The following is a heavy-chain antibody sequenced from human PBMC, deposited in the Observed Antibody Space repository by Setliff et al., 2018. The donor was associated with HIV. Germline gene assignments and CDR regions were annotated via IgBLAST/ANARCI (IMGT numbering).Heavy chain of an antibody. CDR2: IYNSGGT. CDR1: GGSMSSYF. V-gene: IGHV4-4*08. J-gene: IGHJ4*02. Sequence: SETLSLTCTVSGGSMSSYFWSWIRQSPGKGLEWIGYIYNSGGTNYDPSLKSRVTITVDTSKNQISLQLTSVTAEDTALYYCARLPQDWGQGTLVTVSS. CDR3: ARLPQD.